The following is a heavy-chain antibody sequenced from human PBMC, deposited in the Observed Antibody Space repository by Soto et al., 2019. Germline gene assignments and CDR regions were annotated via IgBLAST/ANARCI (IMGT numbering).Heavy chain of an antibody. V-gene: IGHV4-39*01. Sequence: QLQLQESGPGLVKPSETLSLTCTVSGGSISSSSYYWGWIRQPPGKGLEWIGSIYYSGSTYYNPSLKSRVTISVDTSKNQFSLKLSSVTAADTAVYYCARHFPPYCSSTSCKPGFDYWGQGTLVTVSS. CDR3: ARHFPPYCSSTSCKPGFDY. CDR1: GGSISSSSYY. CDR2: IYYSGST. J-gene: IGHJ4*02. D-gene: IGHD2-2*01.